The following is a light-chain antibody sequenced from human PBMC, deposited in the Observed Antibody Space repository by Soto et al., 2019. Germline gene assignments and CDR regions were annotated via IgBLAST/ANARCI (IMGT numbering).Light chain of an antibody. V-gene: IGLV1-47*01. J-gene: IGLJ7*01. Sequence: QYVLTQPPSASGTPGQRVTISCSGSKSNIGSNYVYWYQKLPGTAPKLLIYKNNQRPSGVPDRFSGSKSGTSASLAISGLRSEDEADYYCAAWDDSLGGYAVFGGGTQLTVL. CDR2: KNN. CDR3: AAWDDSLGGYAV. CDR1: KSNIGSNY.